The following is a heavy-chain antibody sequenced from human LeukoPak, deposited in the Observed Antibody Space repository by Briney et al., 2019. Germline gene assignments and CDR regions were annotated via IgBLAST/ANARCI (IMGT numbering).Heavy chain of an antibody. D-gene: IGHD1-26*01. Sequence: GGSLRLSCAASGFTFSSYGMHWVRQAPGKGLEWVAVIWYDGSNKYYADSVKGRFTISRDNSKNTLYLQMNSLRAEDTAVYYCAKESGSHDFDYWGQGTLVTVSS. CDR1: GFTFSSYG. CDR3: AKESGSHDFDY. J-gene: IGHJ4*02. V-gene: IGHV3-33*06. CDR2: IWYDGSNK.